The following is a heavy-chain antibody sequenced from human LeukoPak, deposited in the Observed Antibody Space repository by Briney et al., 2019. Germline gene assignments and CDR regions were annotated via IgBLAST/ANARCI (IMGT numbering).Heavy chain of an antibody. V-gene: IGHV4-4*09. D-gene: IGHD4-17*01. CDR1: GASISSYY. CDR2: IYTSGST. J-gene: IGHJ5*02. CDR3: ARHVTNGYYVRQWFGP. Sequence: SETLSLTCTVSGASISSYYRSWIRQHPGKGLEWIGYIYTSGSTNYNSSLKSRVTISVDTSKNQFSRKLSSVTAADMAVYYCARHVTNGYYVRQWFGPWGQGTLVTVSS.